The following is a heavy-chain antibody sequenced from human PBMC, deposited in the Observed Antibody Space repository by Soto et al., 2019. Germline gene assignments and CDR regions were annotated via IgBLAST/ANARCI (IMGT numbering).Heavy chain of an antibody. V-gene: IGHV2-5*02. CDR2: IYWDDDK. J-gene: IGHJ5*02. D-gene: IGHD5-18*01. CDR3: AHRQERIQLSNWFDP. CDR1: GFSLSTSGVG. Sequence: KESGPTLVTPTQTLTLTCTFSGFSLSTSGVGVGWIRQPPGKALEWLALIYWDDDKRYSPSLKSRLTITKDTSINQVVLTMTNMDPVDTATYYCAHRQERIQLSNWFDPWGQGTLVTVSS.